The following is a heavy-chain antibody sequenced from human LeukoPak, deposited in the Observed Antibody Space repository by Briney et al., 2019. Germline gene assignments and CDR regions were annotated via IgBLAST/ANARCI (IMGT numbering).Heavy chain of an antibody. CDR2: VYPGDSDP. Sequence: GESLKISCKGSGYTFTTYWIGWVRQMPGKGLEWMGIVYPGDSDPRYSPSFQGQVTISADKSISTAYLQWTSLKASDSAMYYCVRHGLGSSWFGFDYWGQGTLVTVSS. CDR1: GYTFTTYW. D-gene: IGHD6-13*01. V-gene: IGHV5-51*01. J-gene: IGHJ4*02. CDR3: VRHGLGSSWFGFDY.